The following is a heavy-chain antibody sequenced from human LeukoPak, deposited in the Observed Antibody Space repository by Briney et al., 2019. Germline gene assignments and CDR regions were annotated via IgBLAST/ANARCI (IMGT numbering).Heavy chain of an antibody. CDR3: ARHTTTPDSYLAY. Sequence: ASVKVSCKASGYTFTRHAIHWVRQAPGQRLEWMGWINAGNGDTKYSQKFQGRVTFTGDTSASTAYMELSSLRSEDTAVYYCARHTTTPDSYLAYWGQGTLVTVSS. J-gene: IGHJ4*02. V-gene: IGHV1-3*01. CDR1: GYTFTRHA. D-gene: IGHD1-1*01. CDR2: INAGNGDT.